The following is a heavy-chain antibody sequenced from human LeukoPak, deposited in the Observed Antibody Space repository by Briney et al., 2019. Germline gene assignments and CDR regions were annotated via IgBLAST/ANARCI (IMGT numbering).Heavy chain of an antibody. Sequence: GASVTVSCKASGYTFTSYDINWVRQAPGQGLEWMGWMNPKSGNTDYAQKFQGRVTMTRNTSISTAYMELSSLRSEDTAVYYCARGSTRTRPRGWFDPWGQGTLVTVSS. CDR2: MNPKSGNT. V-gene: IGHV1-8*01. D-gene: IGHD6-6*01. CDR3: ARGSTRTRPRGWFDP. J-gene: IGHJ5*02. CDR1: GYTFTSYD.